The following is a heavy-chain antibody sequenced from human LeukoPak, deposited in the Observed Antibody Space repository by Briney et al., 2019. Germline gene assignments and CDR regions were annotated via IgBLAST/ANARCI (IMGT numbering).Heavy chain of an antibody. Sequence: GGSLRLSCAASGFTFSNYAMSWVRQAPGKGLEWVSTISGSGVSTYYADSVKGQFTISRDNSKNTLYLQMNSLRAEDTAVYYCAREPPTIVVVTAKKPEEAFDIWGQGTMVTVSS. CDR2: ISGSGVST. CDR3: AREPPTIVVVTAKKPEEAFDI. V-gene: IGHV3-23*01. CDR1: GFTFSNYA. D-gene: IGHD2-21*02. J-gene: IGHJ3*02.